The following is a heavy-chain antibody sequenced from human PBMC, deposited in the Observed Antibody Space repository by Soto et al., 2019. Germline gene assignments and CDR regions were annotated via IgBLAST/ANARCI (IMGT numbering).Heavy chain of an antibody. Sequence: EVQLLESGGGLVQPGGSLRLSCAASGFTFSSYAMSWVRQAPGKGLEWVSAISGSGGSTYYADSVKGRFTISRDNSKNPLYLQMNSLRAEDTAVYYCAHMPVSIQLVYFDYWGQGTLVTVSS. CDR3: AHMPVSIQLVYFDY. CDR2: ISGSGGST. CDR1: GFTFSSYA. D-gene: IGHD5-18*01. J-gene: IGHJ4*02. V-gene: IGHV3-23*01.